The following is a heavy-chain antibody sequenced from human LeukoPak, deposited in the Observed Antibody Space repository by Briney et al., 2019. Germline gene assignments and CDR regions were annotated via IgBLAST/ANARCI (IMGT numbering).Heavy chain of an antibody. CDR1: GGSISSYY. D-gene: IGHD1-14*01. CDR3: ARDGSGNDAFDI. Sequence: SPSETLSLTCTVSGGSISSYYWSWIRQPAGKGLEWIGRIYTSGSTNYNPSLKSRVVISVDTSQNQFSLKLNSVTAADTAVYYCARDGSGNDAFDIWGQGTMVTVSS. V-gene: IGHV4-4*07. J-gene: IGHJ3*02. CDR2: IYTSGST.